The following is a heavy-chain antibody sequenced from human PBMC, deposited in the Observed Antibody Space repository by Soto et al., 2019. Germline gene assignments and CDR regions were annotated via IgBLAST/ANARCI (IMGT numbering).Heavy chain of an antibody. J-gene: IGHJ5*02. Sequence: QITLKESGPTLVKPTQTLTLTCTFSGFSLSTSGVGVGWIRQPPGKALEWLALIYWDDDKRYSPSLKSRLTITKDTSKTQVVLTMTTVDPVDTATYYCAHRWRPQFFNWFDPWGQGTLVTVSS. CDR2: IYWDDDK. CDR1: GFSLSTSGVG. CDR3: AHRWRPQFFNWFDP. V-gene: IGHV2-5*02. D-gene: IGHD3-3*01.